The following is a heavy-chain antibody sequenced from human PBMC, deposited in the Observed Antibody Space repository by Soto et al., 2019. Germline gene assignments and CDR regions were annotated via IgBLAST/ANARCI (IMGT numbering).Heavy chain of an antibody. Sequence: EVQVLESGGGLVQPGGSLRLSCAASGFTFSNYGMNWVRQAPGKGLEWVSGIRSDGDTTYNSDSVKGRFTVSRDTFKNTVYLQMNSLRVEDSAVYYCAKGKGAGATPDGANCWGQGTLVTLSS. CDR2: IRSDGDTT. V-gene: IGHV3-23*01. J-gene: IGHJ4*02. CDR1: GFTFSNYG. CDR3: AKGKGAGATPDGANC. D-gene: IGHD1-26*01.